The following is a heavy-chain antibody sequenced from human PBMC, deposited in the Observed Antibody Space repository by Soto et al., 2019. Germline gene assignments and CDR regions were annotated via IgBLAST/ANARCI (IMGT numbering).Heavy chain of an antibody. Sequence: EVQVLESGGGLVQPGGSLRLSCVASGFTFNIYAMNWVRQAPGKGLEWVSSISGDNDNTYYADSVKGRFTISRDTSKSTLYLAMNSLRVEDSAMYYCGKALVTAVKPVFDFRGQGTMLTVSS. D-gene: IGHD2-2*02. CDR3: GKALVTAVKPVFDF. J-gene: IGHJ3*01. CDR2: ISGDNDNT. CDR1: GFTFNIYA. V-gene: IGHV3-23*01.